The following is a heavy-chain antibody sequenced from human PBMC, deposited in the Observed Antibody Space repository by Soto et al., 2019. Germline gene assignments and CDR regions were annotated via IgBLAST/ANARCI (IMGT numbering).Heavy chain of an antibody. D-gene: IGHD3-10*01. V-gene: IGHV3-23*01. CDR2: ISGSGGST. CDR1: GFTFSNYG. CDR3: AKYDRAIGGSENYAWFAP. Sequence: SGGSMRLSCAASGFTFSNYGMSWVRQAPGKGLDWVSSISGSGGSTYYADSVKGRFTISRDNSKNTLFLQMNRLRAEDTAMYYCAKYDRAIGGSENYAWFAPWGQGTLVTVSS. J-gene: IGHJ5*02.